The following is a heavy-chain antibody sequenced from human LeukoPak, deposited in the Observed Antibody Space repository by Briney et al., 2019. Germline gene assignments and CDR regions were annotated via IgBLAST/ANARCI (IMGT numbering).Heavy chain of an antibody. D-gene: IGHD3-10*01. CDR2: ITHSGST. Sequence: SETLSLTCAVSGGSFNGFYWSWIRQSPEKGLEWIGEITHSGSTHFNPSLKSRVSISIDTSKNQFSLNLTSVTAADTAVYYCAKFSPFLVRGPQNMDVRGKGTTVTVSS. CDR1: GGSFNGFY. CDR3: AKFSPFLVRGPQNMDV. V-gene: IGHV4-34*01. J-gene: IGHJ6*03.